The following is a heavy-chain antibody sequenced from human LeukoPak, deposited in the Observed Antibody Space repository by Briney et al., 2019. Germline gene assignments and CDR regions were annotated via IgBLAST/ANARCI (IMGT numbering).Heavy chain of an antibody. V-gene: IGHV3-30*18. Sequence: GTSPRLSCAVSGFTISSHGMHWVRQAPGKGLEWVAMISYNGNSKYYGDSVKGRFTISRDNSKNTLYLQMDTLRAEDTAVYYCAKDWGSSGWYNYFDPWGQGSLVTVSS. CDR3: AKDWGSSGWYNYFDP. J-gene: IGHJ5*02. CDR1: GFTISSHG. CDR2: ISYNGNSK. D-gene: IGHD6-19*01.